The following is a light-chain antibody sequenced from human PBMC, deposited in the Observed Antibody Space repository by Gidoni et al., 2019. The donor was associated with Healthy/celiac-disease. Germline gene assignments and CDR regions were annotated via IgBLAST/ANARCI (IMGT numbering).Light chain of an antibody. J-gene: IGKJ1*01. CDR2: DAS. V-gene: IGKV3-11*01. CDR1: QSVSSY. Sequence: IVLTQSPATLSLSPGERATLSCRASQSVSSYLAGYQQKPGQAPRLLIYDASNRATGIPARFSGSGSGTDFTLTISSLEPEDFAVYYCQQRSNWPEWTFGQGTKVEIK. CDR3: QQRSNWPEWT.